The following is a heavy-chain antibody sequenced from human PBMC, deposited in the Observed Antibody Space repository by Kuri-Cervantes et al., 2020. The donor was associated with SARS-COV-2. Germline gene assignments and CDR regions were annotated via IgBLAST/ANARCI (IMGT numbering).Heavy chain of an antibody. V-gene: IGHV3-48*01. Sequence: GESLKISCAASGFTVSSNYMNWVRQAPGKGLEWVSYISSSSSTIYYADSVKGRFTISRDNAKNSLYLQMNSLRAEDTAVYYCARRGEDCGGDCLKGGPLDYWGQGTLVTVSS. J-gene: IGHJ4*02. CDR1: GFTVSSNY. CDR3: ARRGEDCGGDCLKGGPLDY. D-gene: IGHD2-21*01. CDR2: ISSSSSTI.